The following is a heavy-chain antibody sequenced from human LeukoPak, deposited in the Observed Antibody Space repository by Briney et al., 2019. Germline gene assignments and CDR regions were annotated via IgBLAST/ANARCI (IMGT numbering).Heavy chain of an antibody. CDR2: ISGSGGST. V-gene: IGHV3-23*01. CDR1: GFTFSSYG. J-gene: IGHJ4*02. CDR3: AKSRDSSGYYIGY. Sequence: QPGGSLRLSCAASGFTFSSYGMSWVRQAPGKGLEWVSAISGSGGSTYYADSVKGRFTISRDNSKNTLYLQMNSLRAEDTAVYYCAKSRDSSGYYIGYWGQGTLVTVSS. D-gene: IGHD3-22*01.